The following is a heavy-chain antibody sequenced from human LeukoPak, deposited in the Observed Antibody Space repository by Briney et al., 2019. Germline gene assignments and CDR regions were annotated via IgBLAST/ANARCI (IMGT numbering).Heavy chain of an antibody. V-gene: IGHV4-39*07. CDR1: GCSISSSSYY. CDR2: IYHSGST. CDR3: ARYGYDSSGYGA. Sequence: VTPSETLSLTCTVSGCSISSSSYYWGWIRQPPGKGLEWIGSIYHSGSTYYNPSLKSRVTISVDTSKNQFSLKLSSVTAADTAVYYCARYGYDSSGYGAWGQGTLVTVSS. D-gene: IGHD3-22*01. J-gene: IGHJ4*02.